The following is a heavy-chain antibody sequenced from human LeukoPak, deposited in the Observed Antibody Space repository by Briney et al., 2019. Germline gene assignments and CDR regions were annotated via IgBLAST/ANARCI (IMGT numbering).Heavy chain of an antibody. V-gene: IGHV3-30-3*01. CDR2: ISYDGSNK. D-gene: IGHD3-22*01. J-gene: IGHJ4*02. Sequence: PGRSLRLSCAASGFTFSSYAMHWVRQAPGKGLEWVAVISYDGSNKYYADSVKGRFTISRDNSKNTLYLQMNSLRAEDTAVYYCARRVGYNYDLDYWGQGTLVTVSS. CDR1: GFTFSSYA. CDR3: ARRVGYNYDLDY.